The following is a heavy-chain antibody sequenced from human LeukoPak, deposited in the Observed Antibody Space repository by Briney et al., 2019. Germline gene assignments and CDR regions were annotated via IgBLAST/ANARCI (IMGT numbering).Heavy chain of an antibody. CDR3: AKIRYYYGSGATDY. J-gene: IGHJ4*02. CDR1: EFTFSSYA. Sequence: GGSLRLSCAASEFTFSSYAMSWVRQAPGKGLEWVSAISGSGGSTYYADSVKGRFTISRDNSKNTLYLQMNSLRAEDTAVYYCAKIRYYYGSGATDYWGQGTLVTVSS. V-gene: IGHV3-23*01. D-gene: IGHD3-10*01. CDR2: ISGSGGST.